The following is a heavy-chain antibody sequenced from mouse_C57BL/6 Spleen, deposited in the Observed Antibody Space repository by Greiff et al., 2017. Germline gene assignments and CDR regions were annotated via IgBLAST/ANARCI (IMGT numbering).Heavy chain of an antibody. CDR2: INPYNGDT. V-gene: IGHV1-20*01. CDR1: GYSFTGYF. D-gene: IGHD1-1*01. CDR3: ARSVVEGAMDY. J-gene: IGHJ4*01. Sequence: EVQLQQSGPELVKPGDSVKISCKASGYSFTGYFMNWVMQSHGKSLEWIGRINPYNGDTFYNQKFKGKATLTVDKSSSTAHMELRSLTSEDSAVYYCARSVVEGAMDYWGQGTSVTVSS.